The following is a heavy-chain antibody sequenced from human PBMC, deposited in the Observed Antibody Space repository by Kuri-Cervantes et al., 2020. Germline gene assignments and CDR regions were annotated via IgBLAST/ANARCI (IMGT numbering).Heavy chain of an antibody. CDR2: IWYDGSNK. CDR1: GYSISSGYY. Sequence: GESLKISCTVSGYSISSGYYWGWIRQPPGKGLEWVAVIWYDGSNKYYADSVKGRFTISRDNSKSTLYLQMNSLRAEDTAVYYCAKRRGSGSAADGFDIWGQGTMVTVSS. D-gene: IGHD6-19*01. CDR3: AKRRGSGSAADGFDI. V-gene: IGHV3-33*06. J-gene: IGHJ3*02.